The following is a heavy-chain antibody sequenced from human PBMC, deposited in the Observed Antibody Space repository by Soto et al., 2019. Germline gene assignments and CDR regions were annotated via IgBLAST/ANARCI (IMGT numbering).Heavy chain of an antibody. CDR2: ILYDGSNK. CDR1: GFTFSSYG. V-gene: IGHV3-33*01. CDR3: AGYTAMAPVYNWFDP. Sequence: GGSLRLSCAASGFTFSSYGMHWVRQAPGKGLELVAVILYDGSNKYYADSVKGRFTISRDNSKNTLCLQMNSLRAEDTAVYYCAGYTAMAPVYNWFDPWGQGTLVTVSS. D-gene: IGHD5-18*01. J-gene: IGHJ5*02.